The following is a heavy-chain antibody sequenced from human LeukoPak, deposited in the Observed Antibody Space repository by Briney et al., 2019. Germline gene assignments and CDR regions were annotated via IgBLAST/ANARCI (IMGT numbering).Heavy chain of an antibody. Sequence: PGGSLRLSCAASGFTVISTYMTWVRQAPGKGLEWVSLIYSGGTTYHADSVKGRFTISRDNAKNSLYLQMNSLRAEDTALYYCAKDNEAMAVFDYWGQGTLVTVSS. V-gene: IGHV3-53*05. CDR3: AKDNEAMAVFDY. CDR2: IYSGGTT. J-gene: IGHJ4*02. CDR1: GFTVISTY. D-gene: IGHD5-18*01.